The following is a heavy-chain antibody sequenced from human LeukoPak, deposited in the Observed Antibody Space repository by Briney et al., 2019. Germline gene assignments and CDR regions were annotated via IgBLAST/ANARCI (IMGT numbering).Heavy chain of an antibody. CDR1: GGSISSSSYY. V-gene: IGHV4-39*01. J-gene: IGHJ6*03. D-gene: IGHD6-13*01. CDR3: ARGLSYSSSWPYYYYYYMDV. Sequence: PSETLSLTCTVSGGSISSSSYYWGWIRQPPGKGLEWIGSIYCSGSTYYNPSLKSRVTISVDTSKNQFSLKLSSVTAADTAVYYCARGLSYSSSWPYYYYYYMDVWGKGTTVTVSS. CDR2: IYCSGST.